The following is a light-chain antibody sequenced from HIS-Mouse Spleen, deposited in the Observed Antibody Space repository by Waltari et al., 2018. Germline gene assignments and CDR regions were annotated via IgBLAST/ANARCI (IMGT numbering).Light chain of an antibody. J-gene: IGLJ2*01. Sequence: SSELTQDPAVSVALGQTVRITCQGDSLRSYYASWYQQKPGQAPVLFIYGKNNRPSGIPDRFSGSSSGNTASLTITGAQAEDVADYYCNSRDSSGNHVVFGGGTKLTVL. CDR2: GKN. CDR1: SLRSYY. CDR3: NSRDSSGNHVV. V-gene: IGLV3-19*01.